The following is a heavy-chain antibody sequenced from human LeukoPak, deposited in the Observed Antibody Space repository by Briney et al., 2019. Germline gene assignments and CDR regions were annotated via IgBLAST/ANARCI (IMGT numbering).Heavy chain of an antibody. CDR3: ARGGTMIVVARPNYFFDY. V-gene: IGHV4-59*01. J-gene: IGHJ4*02. CDR1: GASISSYY. CDR2: IEYSGST. Sequence: SETLSLTCTVSGASISSYYWNWIRQPPGKGLEWIGYIEYSGSTNYNPSLKSRVTISIDTSKNQFSLKLGSVTAADTAVYYCARGGTMIVVARPNYFFDYWGQGILATVSS. D-gene: IGHD3-22*01.